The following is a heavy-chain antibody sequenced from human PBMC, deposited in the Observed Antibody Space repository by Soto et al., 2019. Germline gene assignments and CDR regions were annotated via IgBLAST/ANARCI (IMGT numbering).Heavy chain of an antibody. CDR2: IYWDADK. CDR1: AFSLSTGGVG. CDR3: IQSRCGGDCLQSYASYYYYGMDV. D-gene: IGHD2-21*02. V-gene: IGHV2-5*02. J-gene: IGHJ6*02. Sequence: QITLKESGPTLVKPTQTLTLTCTFSAFSLSTGGVGVGWIRQPPGKALEWLALIYWDADKRYSPSLRSRLTTTKDTSKNQVVLTMTNMDPLDTATYYCIQSRCGGDCLQSYASYYYYGMDVWGQGTTVTVSS.